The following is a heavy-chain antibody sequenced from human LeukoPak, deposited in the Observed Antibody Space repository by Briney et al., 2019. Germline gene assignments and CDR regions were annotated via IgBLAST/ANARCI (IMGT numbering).Heavy chain of an antibody. Sequence: SVNVSCKVSGGTFSSYAISWVRQAPGHGLGWMGRIIPILGIANYAQKFQGRVTITADKSTSTAYMELSSLRSEDTAVYYCAIILRYCSGGSCYSGYYWGQGTLVTVSS. CDR2: IIPILGIA. D-gene: IGHD2-15*01. V-gene: IGHV1-69*04. J-gene: IGHJ4*02. CDR3: AIILRYCSGGSCYSGYY. CDR1: GGTFSSYA.